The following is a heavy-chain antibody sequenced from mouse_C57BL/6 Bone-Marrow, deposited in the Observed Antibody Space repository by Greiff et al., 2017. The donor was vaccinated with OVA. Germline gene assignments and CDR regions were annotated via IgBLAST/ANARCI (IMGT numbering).Heavy chain of an antibody. Sequence: VQLQQPGAELVKPGASVKLSCKASGYTFTSYWMHWVKQRPGQGLEWIGMIHPNSGSTNYNEKFKSKATLTVDKSSSTAYMQLSSLTSEDSAVYYCATGVTAPHYYAMDYWGQGTSVTVSS. D-gene: IGHD1-2*01. V-gene: IGHV1-64*01. CDR3: ATGVTAPHYYAMDY. J-gene: IGHJ4*01. CDR2: IHPNSGST. CDR1: GYTFTSYW.